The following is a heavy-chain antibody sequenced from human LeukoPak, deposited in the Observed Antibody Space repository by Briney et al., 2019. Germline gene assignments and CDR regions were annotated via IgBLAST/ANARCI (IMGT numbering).Heavy chain of an antibody. CDR1: GYTLTEVS. Sequence: ASVKVSCKVSGYTLTEVSMHWVRQAPGKWLEWMGCCAPEDGETIYAQKFQGRVTMTEDTSTDTAYMELSSLRSEDTAVYYCATISHPHSSSWSKKLSNWFDPWGQGTLVTVSS. J-gene: IGHJ5*02. CDR2: CAPEDGET. D-gene: IGHD6-13*01. V-gene: IGHV1-24*01. CDR3: ATISHPHSSSWSKKLSNWFDP.